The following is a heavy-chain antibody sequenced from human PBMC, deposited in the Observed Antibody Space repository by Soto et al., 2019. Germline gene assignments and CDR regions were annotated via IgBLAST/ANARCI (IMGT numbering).Heavy chain of an antibody. D-gene: IGHD3-16*01. Sequence: SETLSLTCAVSSGSISSSNWWSWVRQPPGKGLEWIGEIYHSGSTNYNPSLKSRVTISVDKSKNQFSLKLSSVTAADTAVYYCARFYPTKKIMITFGGVAPRDDAFDIWGQGTMVTVSS. J-gene: IGHJ3*02. CDR2: IYHSGST. CDR3: ARFYPTKKIMITFGGVAPRDDAFDI. V-gene: IGHV4-4*02. CDR1: SGSISSSNW.